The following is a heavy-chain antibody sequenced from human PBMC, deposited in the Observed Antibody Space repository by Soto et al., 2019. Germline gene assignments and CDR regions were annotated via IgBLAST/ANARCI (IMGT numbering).Heavy chain of an antibody. CDR3: ATEVGSSGFFDI. CDR1: GGTFSSYT. CDR2: IIPILGIA. V-gene: IGHV1-69*02. Sequence: ASVKVSCKASGGTFSSYTISWVRQAPGQGLEWMGRIIPILGIANYAQKFQGRVTITADKSTSTAYMELSSLRSEDTAVYYCATEVGSSGFFDIWGQGTMVTVSS. D-gene: IGHD6-25*01. J-gene: IGHJ3*02.